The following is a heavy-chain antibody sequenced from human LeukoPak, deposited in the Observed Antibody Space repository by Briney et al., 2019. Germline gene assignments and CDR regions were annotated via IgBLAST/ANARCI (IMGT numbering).Heavy chain of an antibody. CDR1: GGSISSSSYY. J-gene: IGHJ3*02. CDR3: ARLATYYDFWSGYSGAFDI. Sequence: PSETLSLTCTVSGGSISSSSYYWGWIRQPPGKGREWIGSIYYSGSTYYIPSLKSRVTISVDTSKNQFSLKLSSVTAADTAVYYCARLATYYDFWSGYSGAFDIWGQGTMVTVSS. D-gene: IGHD3-3*01. CDR2: IYYSGST. V-gene: IGHV4-39*01.